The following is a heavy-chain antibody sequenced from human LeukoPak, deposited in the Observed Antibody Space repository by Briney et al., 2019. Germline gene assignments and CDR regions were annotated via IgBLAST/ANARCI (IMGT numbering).Heavy chain of an antibody. Sequence: GGSLRLSCAASGFTVSSNYMSWVRQAPGKGLEWVSVISGSGGSTYYADSVKGRFTISRDNSKNTLYLQMNSLRAEDTAVYYCAKGSRWLQQDWGQGTLVTVSS. CDR3: AKGSRWLQQD. CDR1: GFTVSSNY. CDR2: ISGSGGST. D-gene: IGHD5-24*01. V-gene: IGHV3-23*01. J-gene: IGHJ4*02.